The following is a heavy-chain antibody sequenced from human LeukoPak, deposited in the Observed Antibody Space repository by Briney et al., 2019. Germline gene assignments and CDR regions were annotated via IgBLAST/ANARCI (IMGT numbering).Heavy chain of an antibody. CDR3: ARAPDDYDFWSGPFDY. D-gene: IGHD3-3*01. CDR2: ISAYSGNT. CDR1: GYTFTNDG. Sequence: ASVKASCKASGYTFTNDGISWVRQAPGQGLEWMGWISAYSGNTDYAQTLQGRVTMTTDTSTSTAYMELRSLRSDDTAVYYCARAPDDYDFWSGPFDYWGRGTLVTVSS. J-gene: IGHJ4*02. V-gene: IGHV1-18*01.